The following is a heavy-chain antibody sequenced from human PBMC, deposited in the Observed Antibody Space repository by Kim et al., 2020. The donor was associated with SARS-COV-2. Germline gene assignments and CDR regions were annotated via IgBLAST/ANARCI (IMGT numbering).Heavy chain of an antibody. CDR2: IYYSGRT. D-gene: IGHD2-21*01. CDR1: GGSISSYY. CDR3: ARDPHINPWPLMDV. Sequence: SETLSLTCTVSGGSISSYYWSWIRQPPAKGLEWIGYIYYSGRTNYNPSLKSRVTISVDTSKNQFSLKLSSVTAADTAVYYCARDPHINPWPLMDVWGKGTTVTVSS. V-gene: IGHV4-59*01. J-gene: IGHJ6*03.